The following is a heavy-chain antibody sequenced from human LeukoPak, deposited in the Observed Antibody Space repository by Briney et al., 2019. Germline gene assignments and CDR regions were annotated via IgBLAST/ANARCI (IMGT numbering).Heavy chain of an antibody. J-gene: IGHJ5*02. CDR3: AKEKLFAVTFNWFDP. Sequence: ETLSLTCTVSGGSISSRSHYWGWIRQPPGKGLEWVSAISGSGGSTYYADSVKGRFTISRDNSNNTLFLQMNSLRAEDTAVYYCAKEKLFAVTFNWFDPWGQGTLVTVSS. CDR1: GGSISSRSHY. CDR2: ISGSGGST. D-gene: IGHD2/OR15-2a*01. V-gene: IGHV3-23*01.